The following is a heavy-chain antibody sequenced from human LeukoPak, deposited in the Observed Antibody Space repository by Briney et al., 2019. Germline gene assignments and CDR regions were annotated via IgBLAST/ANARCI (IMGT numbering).Heavy chain of an antibody. CDR1: GFTFSSYW. Sequence: GGSLRLSCAASGFTFSSYWMHWVRQAPGKGLVWVSRIDSDGSSRSYADSVKGRFTISRDNAKNTLYLQMNSLRAEDTVVYYCARVGYSYDRAFDYWGQGTLVTVSS. D-gene: IGHD5-18*01. J-gene: IGHJ4*02. CDR2: IDSDGSSR. V-gene: IGHV3-74*01. CDR3: ARVGYSYDRAFDY.